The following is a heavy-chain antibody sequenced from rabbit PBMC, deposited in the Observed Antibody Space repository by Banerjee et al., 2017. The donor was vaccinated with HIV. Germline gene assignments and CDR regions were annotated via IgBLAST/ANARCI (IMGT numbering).Heavy chain of an antibody. CDR2: IYTGST. Sequence: QQQLEESGGGLVKPGGTLTLTCKASGFSFSSGYYMFWVRQAPGKGLELIACIYTGSTYYATWAKGRFTISKTSSTTVTLQMTSLTAADTATYFCARDAGYAGSNLWGPGTLVTVS. V-gene: IGHV1S45*01. D-gene: IGHD4-2*01. CDR1: GFSFSSGYY. J-gene: IGHJ4*01. CDR3: ARDAGYAGSNL.